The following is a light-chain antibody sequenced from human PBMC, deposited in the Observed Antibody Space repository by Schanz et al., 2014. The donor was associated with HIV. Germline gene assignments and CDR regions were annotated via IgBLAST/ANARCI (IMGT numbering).Light chain of an antibody. CDR2: GAS. Sequence: EIVMTQSPVTLSVSPGERATLSCRASQSVRTNLAWYQQKRGQAPRLLIYGASTRATGIPARFSGSGSGTEFTLTISSLQSEDFAVYYCQQYNNWPYTFGQGTKLEIK. CDR3: QQYNNWPYT. CDR1: QSVRTN. J-gene: IGKJ2*01. V-gene: IGKV3-15*01.